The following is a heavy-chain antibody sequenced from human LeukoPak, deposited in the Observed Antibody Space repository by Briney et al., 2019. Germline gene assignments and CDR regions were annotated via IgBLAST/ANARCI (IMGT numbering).Heavy chain of an antibody. CDR2: ITSSGSFI. V-gene: IGHV3-21*01. CDR3: ARDPDGSEAYFDY. CDR1: GXTFSSFS. J-gene: IGHJ4*02. D-gene: IGHD5-24*01. Sequence: GGSLRLSCAASGXTFSSFSMNWVRQAPGKGLESVSSITSSGSFIYYADSVKGRFTISRDNAKNSLYLQMNSLRAEDTAVYYCARDPDGSEAYFDYWGQGTLVTVSS.